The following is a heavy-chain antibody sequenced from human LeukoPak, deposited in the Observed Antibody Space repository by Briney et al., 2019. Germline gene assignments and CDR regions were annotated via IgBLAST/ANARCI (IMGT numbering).Heavy chain of an antibody. CDR3: AKGSGSYNY. CDR1: GFTFSSYA. J-gene: IGHJ4*02. Sequence: GGSLRLSCAAPGFTFSSYAMSWVRQAPGRGLEWVSAISGSGGNTYYADSVKGRFTISRDNSKNTLYLQMNSLRAEDTAVYYCAKGSGSYNYWGQGTLVTVSS. D-gene: IGHD1-26*01. V-gene: IGHV3-23*01. CDR2: ISGSGGNT.